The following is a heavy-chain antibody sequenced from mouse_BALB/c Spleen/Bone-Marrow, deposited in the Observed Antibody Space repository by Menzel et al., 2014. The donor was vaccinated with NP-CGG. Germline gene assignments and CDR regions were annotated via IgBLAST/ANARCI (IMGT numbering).Heavy chain of an antibody. V-gene: IGHV5-17*02. CDR2: ISSGSSNI. CDR1: GFTFSSFG. Sequence: EVMLVESGGGLVQPGGSRKLSCAASGFTFSSFGMHWVRRAPEKGLEWVAYISSGSSNINYADTVKCRFTISRDNPKNTLFLQMTSLRSEDTAMYYCARWGYYYAMDYWGQGTSVTVSS. D-gene: IGHD2-2*01. J-gene: IGHJ4*01. CDR3: ARWGYYYAMDY.